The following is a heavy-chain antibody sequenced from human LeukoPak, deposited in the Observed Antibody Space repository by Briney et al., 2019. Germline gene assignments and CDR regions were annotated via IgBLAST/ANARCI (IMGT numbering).Heavy chain of an antibody. Sequence: SETLSLTCTVSGGSISSSSYYWGWIRQPPGTGLEWLGEINHRGSTNYNPSLKSRVTISVDTSKNQFSLKLSSVTAADTAVYYCARHGPPRAGWGRKYYYMDVWGKGTTVTISS. J-gene: IGHJ6*03. CDR3: ARHGPPRAGWGRKYYYMDV. D-gene: IGHD3-16*01. CDR2: INHRGST. V-gene: IGHV4-39*01. CDR1: GGSISSSSYY.